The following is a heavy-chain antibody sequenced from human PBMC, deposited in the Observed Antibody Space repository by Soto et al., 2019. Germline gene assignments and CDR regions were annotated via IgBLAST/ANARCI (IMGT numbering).Heavy chain of an antibody. V-gene: IGHV3-21*01. CDR1: GFTFSSYS. D-gene: IGHD6-25*01. CDR3: ARMGSQRYYYYGMDV. J-gene: IGHJ6*02. CDR2: ISSSSSYI. Sequence: EVPLVESGGGLVKPRGSLRLSCAASGFTFSSYSMNWVRQAPGKGLEWVSSISSSSSYIYYADSVKGRFTISRDNAKNSLYLQMNSLRAEDTAVYYCARMGSQRYYYYGMDVWGQGTTVTVSS.